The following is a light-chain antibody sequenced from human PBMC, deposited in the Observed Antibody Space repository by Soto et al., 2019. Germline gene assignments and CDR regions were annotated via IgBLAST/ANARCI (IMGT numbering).Light chain of an antibody. CDR3: QQYGSSPQT. J-gene: IGKJ1*01. CDR1: QSVSSSY. CDR2: GAS. V-gene: IGKV3-20*01. Sequence: ELVLTQSPGTLSLSTGERATLSCRASQSVSSSYLAWYQQKPGQAPRLLIYGASSRATGIPDRFSGSGSGTDFTLTISRLEPEDFAVYYCQQYGSSPQTFGQGTKVDIK.